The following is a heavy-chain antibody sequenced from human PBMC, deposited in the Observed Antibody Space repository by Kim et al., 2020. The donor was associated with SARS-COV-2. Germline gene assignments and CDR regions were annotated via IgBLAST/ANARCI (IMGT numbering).Heavy chain of an antibody. CDR3: TRDADYGDYGTDY. CDR1: GFTFGDYA. Sequence: GGSLRLSCTASGFTFGDYAMSWFRQAPGKGLEWVGFIRSKAYGGTTEYAASVKGRFTISRDDSKSIAYLQMNSLKTEDTAVYYCTRDADYGDYGTDYWGQGTLVTVSS. D-gene: IGHD4-17*01. V-gene: IGHV3-49*03. CDR2: IRSKAYGGTT. J-gene: IGHJ4*02.